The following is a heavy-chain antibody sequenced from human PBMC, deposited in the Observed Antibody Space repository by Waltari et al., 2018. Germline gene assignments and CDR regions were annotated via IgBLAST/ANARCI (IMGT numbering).Heavy chain of an antibody. D-gene: IGHD3-3*01. CDR2: INHSGST. V-gene: IGHV4-34*01. CDR3: ARVPITIFGRYYYMDV. Sequence: QVQLQQWGAGLLKPSETLSLTCAVYGGSFSGYYWSWIRQPPGKGLEWIGEINHSGSTNYNPSLKSRVTISVDTSKNQFSLKLSSVTAADTAVYYCARVPITIFGRYYYMDVWGKGTTVTVSS. J-gene: IGHJ6*03. CDR1: GGSFSGYY.